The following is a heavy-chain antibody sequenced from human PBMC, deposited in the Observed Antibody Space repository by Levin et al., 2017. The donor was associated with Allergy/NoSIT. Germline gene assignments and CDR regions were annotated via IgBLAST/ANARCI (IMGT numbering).Heavy chain of an antibody. V-gene: IGHV4-34*01. D-gene: IGHD3-3*01. CDR2: INHSGST. CDR3: ARRRFGVVIIPDF. CDR1: GGSFSGYY. J-gene: IGHJ4*02. Sequence: SQTLSLTCAVYGGSFSGYYWSWIRQPPGKGLEWIGEINHSGSTNYNPSLKSRVTISVDTSKNQFSLKLSSVTAADTAVYYCARRRFGVVIIPDFWGQGTLVTVSS.